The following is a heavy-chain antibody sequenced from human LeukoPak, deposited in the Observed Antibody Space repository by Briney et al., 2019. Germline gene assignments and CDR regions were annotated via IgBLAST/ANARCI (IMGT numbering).Heavy chain of an antibody. V-gene: IGHV3-7*01. CDR3: ARVELNYDILTGPFDY. Sequence: GGSLRLSCAASGFTFTIYWMSWVRQAPGKGLEWVANIKQDGSEKYYVDSVKGRFTISRDNAKNSLYLQMNSLRAEDTAVYYCARVELNYDILTGPFDYWGQGTLVTVSS. CDR1: GFTFTIYW. CDR2: IKQDGSEK. J-gene: IGHJ4*02. D-gene: IGHD3-9*01.